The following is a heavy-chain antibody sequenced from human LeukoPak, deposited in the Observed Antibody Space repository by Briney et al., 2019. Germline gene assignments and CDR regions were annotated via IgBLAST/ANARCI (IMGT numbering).Heavy chain of an antibody. J-gene: IGHJ5*02. CDR1: GGSISSPTYY. Sequence: SETLSLTCTVSGGSISSPTYYWGWLRQPPGKGLEWIVTINYSGTYYNPSLKSRVTISVDTSKNQLSLKLNSVTAADTALYYCARAYSSSWYWNWFDPWGQGTRVTVSS. V-gene: IGHV4-39*07. CDR2: INYSGT. D-gene: IGHD6-13*01. CDR3: ARAYSSSWYWNWFDP.